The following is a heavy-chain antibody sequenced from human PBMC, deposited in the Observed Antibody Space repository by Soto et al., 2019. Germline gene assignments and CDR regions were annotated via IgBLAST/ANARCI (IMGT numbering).Heavy chain of an antibody. Sequence: GGSLRLSCAASGFTFSSYGMHWVRQAPGKGLEWVAVIWYDGSNKYYADSVKGRFTISRDNSKKTLYLQMNSLRAEDTAVYYCARDVMATVTKNYYYGMDVWGQGTTVTVSS. V-gene: IGHV3-33*01. CDR1: GFTFSSYG. CDR2: IWYDGSNK. J-gene: IGHJ6*02. CDR3: ARDVMATVTKNYYYGMDV. D-gene: IGHD4-17*01.